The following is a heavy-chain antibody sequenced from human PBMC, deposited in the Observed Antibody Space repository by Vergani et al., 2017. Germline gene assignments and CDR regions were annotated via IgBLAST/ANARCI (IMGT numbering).Heavy chain of an antibody. CDR3: AKEVSGYSSSWYIYYYGMDV. V-gene: IGHV3-23*04. Sequence: EVQLVESGGGLVKPGGSLRLSCAASGFTFSNAWMSWVRQAPGKGLEWVSAISGSGGSTYYADSVKGRFTITRDNAKNSLYLQMNSLRAEDTALYYCAKEVSGYSSSWYIYYYGMDVWGQGTTVTVSS. D-gene: IGHD6-13*01. CDR1: GFTFSNAW. J-gene: IGHJ6*02. CDR2: ISGSGGST.